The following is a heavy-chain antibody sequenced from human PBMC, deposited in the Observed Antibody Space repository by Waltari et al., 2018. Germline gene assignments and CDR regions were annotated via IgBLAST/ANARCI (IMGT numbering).Heavy chain of an antibody. CDR3: AREAAGDGYFDY. CDR2: INPNRGGT. Sequence: QVQLVQSGAEVKKPGASVKVSCKASGYTFTGYYMHWVRQAPGQGLEWMGWINPNRGGTSYAQRFQGWVTRTRSTSSSSAYRGLSRLRSDDTAVCYCAREAAGDGYFDYWGQGTLVTVSS. V-gene: IGHV1-2*04. D-gene: IGHD3-16*01. CDR1: GYTFTGYY. J-gene: IGHJ4*02.